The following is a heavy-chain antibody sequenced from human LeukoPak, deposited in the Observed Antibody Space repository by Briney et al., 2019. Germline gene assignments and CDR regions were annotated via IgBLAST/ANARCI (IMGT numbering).Heavy chain of an antibody. Sequence: GGSLRLSCAASGFTVSSNYISWVRQAPGKGLEWVPIIYSGGSTYYADSVKGRFTISRDNSKNTVYLQMNSLRAEDTAVYYCGRTTAGSGNWFDPWGQGTLVTVSP. CDR1: GFTVSSNY. CDR2: IYSGGST. D-gene: IGHD6-13*01. CDR3: GRTTAGSGNWFDP. J-gene: IGHJ5*02. V-gene: IGHV3-53*01.